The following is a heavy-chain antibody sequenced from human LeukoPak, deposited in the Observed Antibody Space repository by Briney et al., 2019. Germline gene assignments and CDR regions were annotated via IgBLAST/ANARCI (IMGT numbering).Heavy chain of an antibody. Sequence: PSETLSLTCTVSGDSMSYYYWNFIRQPAGKGLEWIGRIHTSGTTYYSASLKSRVSMSVDSSGNQFSLRLTSVTAADTAIYFCARGDYYDGGGRNWFDVWGQGTLVTVSS. CDR2: IHTSGTT. D-gene: IGHD3-16*01. CDR1: GDSMSYYY. CDR3: ARGDYYDGGGRNWFDV. J-gene: IGHJ5*02. V-gene: IGHV4-4*07.